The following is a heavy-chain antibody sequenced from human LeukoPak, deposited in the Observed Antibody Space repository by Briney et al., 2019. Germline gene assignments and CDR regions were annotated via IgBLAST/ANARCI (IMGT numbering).Heavy chain of an antibody. V-gene: IGHV1-3*01. J-gene: IGHJ3*02. CDR3: ARDNPYYDILTGYSGAFDI. Sequence: GASVKVSCKASGYTFTSYAMHWARQAPGQRLEWMGWINAGNGNTKYSQKFQGRVTITRDTSASTAYMELSSLRSEDTAVYYCARDNPYYDILTGYSGAFDIWGQGTMVTVSS. D-gene: IGHD3-9*01. CDR2: INAGNGNT. CDR1: GYTFTSYA.